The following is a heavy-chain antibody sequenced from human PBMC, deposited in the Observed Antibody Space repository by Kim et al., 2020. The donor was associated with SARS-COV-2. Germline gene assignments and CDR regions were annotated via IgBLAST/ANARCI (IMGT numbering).Heavy chain of an antibody. CDR2: IYSGGST. V-gene: IGHV3-53*01. CDR3: ARDAVSYGVDV. Sequence: GGSLRLSCAASGFTVSSNYMNWVRQAPGKGLEWVSVIYSGGSTYYADSMKGRFTISRDNSKNTLYLQMNSLRAEDTAVYYCARDAVSYGVDVWGQGTTVTVSS. CDR1: GFTVSSNY. J-gene: IGHJ6*02. D-gene: IGHD3-16*01.